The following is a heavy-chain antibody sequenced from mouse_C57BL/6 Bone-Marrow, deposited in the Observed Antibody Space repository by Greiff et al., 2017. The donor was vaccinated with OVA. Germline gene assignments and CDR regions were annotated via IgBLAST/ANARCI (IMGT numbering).Heavy chain of an antibody. CDR1: GFTFSSYG. CDR3: ARHPYYYGSSYYFDY. Sequence: EVMLVESGGDLVKPGGSLKLSCAASGFTFSSYGMSWVRQTPDKRLEWVATISSGGSYTYYPDSVKGRFTISRDNAKNTLYLQMSSLKSEDTAMYYCARHPYYYGSSYYFDYWGQGTTLTVSS. CDR2: ISSGGSYT. V-gene: IGHV5-6*01. D-gene: IGHD1-1*01. J-gene: IGHJ2*01.